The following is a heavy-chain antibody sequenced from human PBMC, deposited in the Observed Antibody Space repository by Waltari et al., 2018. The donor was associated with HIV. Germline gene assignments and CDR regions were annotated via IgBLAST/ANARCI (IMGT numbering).Heavy chain of an antibody. CDR3: ARLYDYYYYGMDV. Sequence: QLQLQESGPGLVKPSETLSLTCTVSGGSISSSSYYWGWIRQPPGKGREWIGSIYYSWSTYYNPSRKSRVTISGDTSKNQFSLKLCSVTAADTAVYYCARLYDYYYYGMDVWGQGTTVTVSS. D-gene: IGHD3-16*01. CDR1: GGSISSSSYY. CDR2: IYYSWST. V-gene: IGHV4-39*01. J-gene: IGHJ6*02.